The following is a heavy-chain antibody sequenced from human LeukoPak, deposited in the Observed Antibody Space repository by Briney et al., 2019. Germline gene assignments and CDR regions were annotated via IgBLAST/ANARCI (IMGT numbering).Heavy chain of an antibody. CDR2: ISKNSNTI. CDR3: VRRSQFDL. J-gene: IGHJ5*02. CDR1: GFTFSTYN. V-gene: IGHV3-48*04. Sequence: PGGSLRLSCAASGFTFSTYNMNWVRQSPGKGPEWISYISKNSNTIYYADSVKGRFTISRDNAENSLYLQMNNLRAEDTGVYYCVRRSQFDLWGQGTLVTVSS.